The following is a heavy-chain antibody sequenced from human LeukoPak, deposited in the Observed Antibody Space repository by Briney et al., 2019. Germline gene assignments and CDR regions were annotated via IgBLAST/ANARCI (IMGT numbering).Heavy chain of an antibody. D-gene: IGHD4-17*01. CDR3: ARNPTTVTSSEIPDAFDI. V-gene: IGHV4-59*01. CDR1: GGSISSYY. Sequence: SETLSLTCTVSGGSISSYYWSWIRQPPGKGLEWIGYIYYSGSTNYNPSLKSRVTISVDTSKNQFSLKLSSVTAADTAIYYCARNPTTVTSSEIPDAFDIWGQGTMVTVSS. J-gene: IGHJ3*02. CDR2: IYYSGST.